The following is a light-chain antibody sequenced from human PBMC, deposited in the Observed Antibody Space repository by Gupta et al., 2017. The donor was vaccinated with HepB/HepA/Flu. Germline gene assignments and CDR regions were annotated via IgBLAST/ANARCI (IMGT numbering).Light chain of an antibody. CDR3: QQYYNYPWT. Sequence: DIRNAASPCSPVGFVGDRATLPCRASQGVSNHLAWFQQKPGKAPKPLIFGASSMANGIPSKFSGSGSGTEFTLTITSLQSEDFGTYYCQQYYNYPWTFGEGTKVEIK. J-gene: IGKJ1*01. CDR1: QGVSNH. CDR2: GAS. V-gene: IGKV1-16*02.